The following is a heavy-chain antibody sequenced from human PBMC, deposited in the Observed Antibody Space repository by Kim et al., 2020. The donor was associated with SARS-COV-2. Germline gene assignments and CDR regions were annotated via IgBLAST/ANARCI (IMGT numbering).Heavy chain of an antibody. CDR3: ARGLVGATNWYFDL. J-gene: IGHJ2*01. D-gene: IGHD1-26*01. V-gene: IGHV1-2*02. Sequence: QKFQGRVTMTRDTSISTAYMELSRLRSDDTAVYYCARGLVGATNWYFDLWGRGTLVTVSS.